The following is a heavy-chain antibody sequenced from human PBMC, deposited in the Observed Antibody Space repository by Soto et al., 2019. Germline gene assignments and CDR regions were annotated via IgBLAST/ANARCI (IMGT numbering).Heavy chain of an antibody. CDR3: ARWDCSSTSCSFDP. J-gene: IGHJ5*02. CDR1: GGTFSSYT. Sequence: QVQLVQSGAEVKKPGSSVKVSCKASGGTFSSYTISWVRQAPGQGLEWMGRIIPILGIANYAQKFQGRVTXXAXKXMSTAYMELSSLRSEDTAVYYCARWDCSSTSCSFDPWGQGTLVTVSS. CDR2: IIPILGIA. D-gene: IGHD2-2*01. V-gene: IGHV1-69*02.